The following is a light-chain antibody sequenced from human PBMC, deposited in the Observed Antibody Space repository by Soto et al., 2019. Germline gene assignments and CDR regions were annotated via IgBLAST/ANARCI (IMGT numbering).Light chain of an antibody. CDR2: GAS. CDR3: QQYGSSPTT. J-gene: IGKJ1*01. V-gene: IGKV3-20*01. Sequence: EIVLTQSPGTLSLSPGERATLSCRASQSVSSSYLAWYQQKPGQAPRLLIYGASSRATGIPDRFSGSGSGKDYTLTISRLEPEDFAVYYCQQYGSSPTTFGQGPRWIS. CDR1: QSVSSSY.